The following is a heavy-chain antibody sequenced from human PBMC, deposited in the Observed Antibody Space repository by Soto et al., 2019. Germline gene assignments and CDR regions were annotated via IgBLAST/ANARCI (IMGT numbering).Heavy chain of an antibody. V-gene: IGHV3-30*18. CDR2: ISYDGSNQ. CDR3: AKGLLRFTKEPMDV. Sequence: GSLRLSCAASGFTFSSYGIHWVRQAPGKGLEWVAFISYDGSNQYYGDSVKGRFTVSRDNSENTLYLQMDSLRPDDTAVYYCAKGLLRFTKEPMDVWGQGTTVTVSS. D-gene: IGHD3-3*01. CDR1: GFTFSSYG. J-gene: IGHJ6*02.